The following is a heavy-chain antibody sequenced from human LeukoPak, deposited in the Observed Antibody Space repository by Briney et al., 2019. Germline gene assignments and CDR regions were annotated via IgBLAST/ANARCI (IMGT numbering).Heavy chain of an antibody. CDR1: GGSISSSSYY. Sequence: ASETLSLTCTVSGGSISSSSYYWGWIRQPPGKGLEWIGSMYYSGSTYNHPSFKSRVTISVDTSKNQFSLKLSSVTAADTAVYYCARQTPHYSGYDRSRWFDPWGQGTLVTVSS. V-gene: IGHV4-39*01. D-gene: IGHD5-12*01. J-gene: IGHJ5*02. CDR2: MYYSGST. CDR3: ARQTPHYSGYDRSRWFDP.